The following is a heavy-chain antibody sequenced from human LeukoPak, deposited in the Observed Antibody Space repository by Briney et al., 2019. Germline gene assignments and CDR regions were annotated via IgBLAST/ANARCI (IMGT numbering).Heavy chain of an antibody. V-gene: IGHV4-34*01. CDR1: GESFRGYY. Sequence: SETLSLTCAVYGESFRGYYWSWIRQPPGKGLEWIGEINHSGSTNYNPPLKSRVTISVDTSKKQFSLKLSSVTAADTAVYYCARGPNSSGWYVNYWGQGTLVTVSS. CDR2: INHSGST. D-gene: IGHD6-19*01. J-gene: IGHJ4*02. CDR3: ARGPNSSGWYVNY.